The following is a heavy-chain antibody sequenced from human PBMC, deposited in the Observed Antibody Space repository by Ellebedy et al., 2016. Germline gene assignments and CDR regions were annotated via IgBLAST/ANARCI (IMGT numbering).Heavy chain of an antibody. Sequence: SQTLSLTCSISGDSVSSNSAAWNWIRQSPSRGLEWLGRTYYRSKWYNDYAVSVKSRITINPDTSKNQFSLQLNSVTPEDTAVYYCARGGSRNSDSSSWYRYYYYYYGMDVWGQGTTVTVSS. D-gene: IGHD6-13*01. CDR3: ARGGSRNSDSSSWYRYYYYYYGMDV. CDR2: TYYRSKWYN. CDR1: GDSVSSNSAA. J-gene: IGHJ6*02. V-gene: IGHV6-1*01.